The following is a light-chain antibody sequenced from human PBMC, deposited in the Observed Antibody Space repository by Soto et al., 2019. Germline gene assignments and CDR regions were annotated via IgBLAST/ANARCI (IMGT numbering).Light chain of an antibody. Sequence: EIVLTQSPGTLSLSPGERATLSCRASQSVSSSYLAWYQQKPGQAPRLLIYGASSRATGIPDRFSGSGSGTDFTLTISRLEPEDFAVYYCKQYGSSLSITFGKGTRREIK. CDR2: GAS. CDR3: KQYGSSLSIT. J-gene: IGKJ5*01. CDR1: QSVSSSY. V-gene: IGKV3-20*01.